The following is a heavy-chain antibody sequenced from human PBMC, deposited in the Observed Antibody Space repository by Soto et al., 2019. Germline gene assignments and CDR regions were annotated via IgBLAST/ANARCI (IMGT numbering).Heavy chain of an antibody. CDR1: GFTFSSYA. D-gene: IGHD1-26*01. Sequence: EVQLLESGGGLVQPGGSLRLSCAASGFTFSSYAMSWVRQAPGKGLEWVSAISGSGGSTYYADSVKGRFTISRDNSKNTLYLQMHSLRAEXXXXXYCAKGGSIVGADAFGYWGQGTLXT. CDR2: ISGSGGST. V-gene: IGHV3-23*01. CDR3: AKGGSIVGADAFGY. J-gene: IGHJ4*02.